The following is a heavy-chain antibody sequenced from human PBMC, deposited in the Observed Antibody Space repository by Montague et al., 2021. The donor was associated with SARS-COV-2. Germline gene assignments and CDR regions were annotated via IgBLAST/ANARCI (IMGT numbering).Heavy chain of an antibody. Sequence: SLSLSCSASGFPFSSYAMSWVRQAPGKGLEWVSGIRGSGSSTNYADSVKGRFTISRDNSKNTLYLQMNSLRAEDTAVYYCARYWGTHLGENWFDPWGQGTLVTVSS. J-gene: IGHJ5*02. D-gene: IGHD2-21*01. CDR2: IRGSGSST. V-gene: IGHV3-23*01. CDR3: ARYWGTHLGENWFDP. CDR1: GFPFSSYA.